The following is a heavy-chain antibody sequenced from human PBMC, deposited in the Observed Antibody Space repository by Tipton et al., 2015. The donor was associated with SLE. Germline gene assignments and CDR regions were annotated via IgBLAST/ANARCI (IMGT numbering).Heavy chain of an antibody. J-gene: IGHJ4*02. D-gene: IGHD3-3*01. V-gene: IGHV3-66*02. CDR3: ARGGFDFWSGFYFES. Sequence: LRLSCAASGFTVSNKYMSWVRQAPGRGLEWVSTIYSGGSSYYPDSVRGRFTISRDNSKNTLYLQMNSLRPEDTAVYYCARGGFDFWSGFYFESWGQGTPVTVSS. CDR1: GFTVSNKY. CDR2: IYSGGSS.